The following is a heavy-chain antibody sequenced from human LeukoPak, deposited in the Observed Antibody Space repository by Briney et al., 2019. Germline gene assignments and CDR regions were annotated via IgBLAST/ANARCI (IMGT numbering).Heavy chain of an antibody. Sequence: ASVKVSCKASGGTFSSYAISWVRQAPGQGLEWMGWISAYNGNTNYAQKLQGRVTMTTDTSTSTAYMELSSLRSEDTAVYYCAKMGKTYYDFWSGSNTRGPFDYWGQGTLVTVSS. CDR2: ISAYNGNT. D-gene: IGHD3-3*01. CDR1: GGTFSSYA. CDR3: AKMGKTYYDFWSGSNTRGPFDY. J-gene: IGHJ4*02. V-gene: IGHV1-18*01.